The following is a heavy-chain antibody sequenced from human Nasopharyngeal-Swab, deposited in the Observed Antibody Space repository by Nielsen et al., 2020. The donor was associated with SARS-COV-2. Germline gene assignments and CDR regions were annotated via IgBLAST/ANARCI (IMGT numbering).Heavy chain of an antibody. CDR2: ISGRTTYI. V-gene: IGHV3-21*01. Sequence: ETLSLTCAASGFTFSTYNMHWVRQAPGKGLEWVSSISGRTTYIYYAGSMKGRFTISGDNAKNSLYLQMSSLRAEDTAIYYCARGGQQPLWGQGTLVTVSS. J-gene: IGHJ4*02. CDR3: ARGGQQPL. D-gene: IGHD6-13*01. CDR1: GFTFSTYN.